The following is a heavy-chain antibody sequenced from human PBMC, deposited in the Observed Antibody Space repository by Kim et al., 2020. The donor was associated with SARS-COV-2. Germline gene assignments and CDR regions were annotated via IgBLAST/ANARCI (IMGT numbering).Heavy chain of an antibody. CDR1: GGTFSSYA. V-gene: IGHV1-69*13. D-gene: IGHD3-10*01. CDR2: IIPIFGTA. J-gene: IGHJ4*02. CDR3: ARDGVWFGESQVFDY. Sequence: SVKVSCKASGGTFSSYAISWVRQAPGQGLEWMGGIIPIFGTANYAQKFQGRVTITADESTSTAYMELSSLRSEDTAVYYCARDGVWFGESQVFDYWGQGTLVTVSS.